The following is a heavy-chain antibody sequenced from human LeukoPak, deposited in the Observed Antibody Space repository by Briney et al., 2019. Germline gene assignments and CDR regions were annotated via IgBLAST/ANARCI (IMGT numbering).Heavy chain of an antibody. CDR2: VYYGGST. J-gene: IGHJ3*02. Sequence: PSETLSLTCTVSGGSISSSSDYWGWIRRPPGKGLEWIGSVYYGGSTHYHPSLRSRVTMSVDTSKNQISLKLSSVTAADTAVYYCATHLIYSGSYYEPFHIWGQGTMVTVSS. CDR3: ATHLIYSGSYYEPFHI. CDR1: GGSISSSSDY. D-gene: IGHD1-26*01. V-gene: IGHV4-39*01.